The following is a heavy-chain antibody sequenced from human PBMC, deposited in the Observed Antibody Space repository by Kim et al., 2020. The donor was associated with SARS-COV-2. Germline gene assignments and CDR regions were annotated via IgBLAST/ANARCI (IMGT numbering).Heavy chain of an antibody. CDR3: ARAAAGTSLGY. CDR1: GGSFSGYY. J-gene: IGHJ4*02. Sequence: SETLSLTCAVYGGSFSGYYWSWIRQPPGKGLEWIGEINHSGSTNYNPSLKSRVTISVDTSKNQFSLKLSSVTAADTAVYYCARAAAGTSLGYWGQGTRVT. D-gene: IGHD6-13*01. CDR2: INHSGST. V-gene: IGHV4-34*01.